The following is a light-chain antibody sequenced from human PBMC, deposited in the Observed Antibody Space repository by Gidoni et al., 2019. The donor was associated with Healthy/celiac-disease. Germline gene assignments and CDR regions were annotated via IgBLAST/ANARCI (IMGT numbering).Light chain of an antibody. CDR2: WAS. CDR1: QSVLYSSNNKNY. Sequence: GARATINCKSSQSVLYSSNNKNYLAWYQQKPGQPPKLLIYWASTRESGVPDRFSGSGSGTDFTLTISSLQAEDVAVYYCQQYYSTPRTFGQGTKVEIK. V-gene: IGKV4-1*01. CDR3: QQYYSTPRT. J-gene: IGKJ1*01.